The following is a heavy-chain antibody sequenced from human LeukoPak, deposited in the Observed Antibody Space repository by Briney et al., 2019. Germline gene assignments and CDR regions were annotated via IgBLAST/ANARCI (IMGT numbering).Heavy chain of an antibody. D-gene: IGHD6-6*01. CDR2: IWYDGSNK. Sequence: GGSLRLSCAASGFTFSSYGMHWVRQAPGKGLEWVAVIWYDGSNKYYADSVKGRFTISRDNSKNTLYLQMNSLRAVDTAVYYCARGSIAALPPLAEYFQHWGQGTLVTVSS. J-gene: IGHJ1*01. CDR1: GFTFSSYG. CDR3: ARGSIAALPPLAEYFQH. V-gene: IGHV3-33*01.